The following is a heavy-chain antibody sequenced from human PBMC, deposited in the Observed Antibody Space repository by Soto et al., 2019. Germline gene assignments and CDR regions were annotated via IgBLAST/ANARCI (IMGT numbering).Heavy chain of an antibody. V-gene: IGHV1-3*04. CDR3: ARGSSHYHVFFGRFDP. CDR1: GYTFTKYV. D-gene: IGHD1-26*01. CDR2: INTGTGST. J-gene: IGHJ5*02. Sequence: SVKVSCKTSGYTFTKYVMHWLRQAPGQRPEWMGWINTGTGSTKYSQKFQGRVTLTRDTYATTTHMDLTRLRAEDTAVYYCARGSSHYHVFFGRFDPWGQGNEVTVSS.